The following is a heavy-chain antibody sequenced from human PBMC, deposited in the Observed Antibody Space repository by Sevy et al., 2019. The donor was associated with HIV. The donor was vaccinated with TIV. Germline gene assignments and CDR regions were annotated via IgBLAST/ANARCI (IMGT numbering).Heavy chain of an antibody. Sequence: GGSLRLSCAASGFTFSSYAMHWVRQAPGKGLEWVAVISYDGSNKYYADSVKGRFTISRDNPKNTLYPQMNSLRAEDTAVYYCARVATVTTAEYFQHWGQGTLVTVSS. V-gene: IGHV3-30-3*01. D-gene: IGHD4-17*01. J-gene: IGHJ1*01. CDR1: GFTFSSYA. CDR3: ARVATVTTAEYFQH. CDR2: ISYDGSNK.